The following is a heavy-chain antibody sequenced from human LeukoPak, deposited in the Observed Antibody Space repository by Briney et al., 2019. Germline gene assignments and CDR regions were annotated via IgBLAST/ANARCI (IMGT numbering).Heavy chain of an antibody. Sequence: GGSLRLSCAASGFTVSSNYMSWVRQAPGKGLEWVSVIYSGGSTYYADSVKGRFTISRDNSKNTLYLQINSLRAEDTAVYYCAKDPTNDYGDYDYFDYWGQGTLVTVSS. CDR2: IYSGGST. D-gene: IGHD4-17*01. CDR1: GFTVSSNY. CDR3: AKDPTNDYGDYDYFDY. V-gene: IGHV3-53*01. J-gene: IGHJ4*02.